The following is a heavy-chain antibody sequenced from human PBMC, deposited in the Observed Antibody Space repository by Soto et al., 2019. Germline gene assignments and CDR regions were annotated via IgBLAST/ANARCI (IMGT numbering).Heavy chain of an antibody. Sequence: QVQLVQSGAEVRKPGSSVKVSCKASGGTFGTDAVSWVRQAPGHGLEWVGGIIPIFGTVNYAQRFQGRVTISADESTGTGYMELRSLRPEDTAMYYCVRDDRYCSGGNCYLPWGQGTLITVSS. CDR3: VRDDRYCSGGNCYLP. J-gene: IGHJ5*02. CDR2: IIPIFGTV. V-gene: IGHV1-69*12. CDR1: GGTFGTDA. D-gene: IGHD2-15*01.